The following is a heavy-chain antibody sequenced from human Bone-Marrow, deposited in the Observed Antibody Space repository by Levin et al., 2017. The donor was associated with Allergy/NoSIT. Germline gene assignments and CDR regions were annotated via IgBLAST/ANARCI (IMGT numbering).Heavy chain of an antibody. CDR1: GFTFSSYS. J-gene: IGHJ5*02. Sequence: GESLKISCAASGFTFSSYSMNWVRQAPGKGLEWVSSISSSSSYIYYADSVKGRFTISRDNAKNSLYLQMNSLRAEDTAVYYCARGHRIAAAGGDWFDPWGQGTLVTVSS. D-gene: IGHD6-13*01. CDR2: ISSSSSYI. CDR3: ARGHRIAAAGGDWFDP. V-gene: IGHV3-21*01.